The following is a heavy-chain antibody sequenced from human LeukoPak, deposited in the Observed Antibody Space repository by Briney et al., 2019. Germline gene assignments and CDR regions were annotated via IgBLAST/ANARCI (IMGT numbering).Heavy chain of an antibody. V-gene: IGHV4-59*01. D-gene: IGHD3-22*01. J-gene: IGHJ3*02. CDR1: GGSISSYY. Sequence: SETLSLTCTVSGGSISSYYWSWIRQPPGKGLEWIGYIYYSGSTNYNPSLKSRVTISVDTSKNQFSLKLSSVTAADTAVYYCARTRNYYDSSGFYYEGDAFDIWGQGTMVTVSS. CDR2: IYYSGST. CDR3: ARTRNYYDSSGFYYEGDAFDI.